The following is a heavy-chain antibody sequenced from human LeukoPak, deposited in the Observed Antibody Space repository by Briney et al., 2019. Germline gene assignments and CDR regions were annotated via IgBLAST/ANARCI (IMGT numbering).Heavy chain of an antibody. D-gene: IGHD3-22*01. CDR1: GYTFTGYY. Sequence: ASVKVSCKASGYTFTGYYMHWVRQAPGQGFEWMGWINPNSGGTNYAQKFQGRVTMTRDTSISTAYMELSRLRSDDTAVYYCARARRITMIVVANNWFDPWGQGTLVTVSS. CDR3: ARARRITMIVVANNWFDP. J-gene: IGHJ5*02. CDR2: INPNSGGT. V-gene: IGHV1-2*02.